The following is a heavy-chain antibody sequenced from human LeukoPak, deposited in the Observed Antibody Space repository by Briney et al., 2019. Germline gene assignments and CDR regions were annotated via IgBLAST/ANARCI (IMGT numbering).Heavy chain of an antibody. CDR3: AREPRSYGMDV. CDR2: ISGDGSSI. Sequence: GGSLRLSCAASGFTLSRYWMSWVRQAPGKGLIFVSRISGDGSSISYADSVKGRFTISRDNAKNTLYLQMNNLRAEDTAVYYCAREPRSYGMDVWGQGTTVTVSS. J-gene: IGHJ6*02. V-gene: IGHV3-74*01. CDR1: GFTLSRYW.